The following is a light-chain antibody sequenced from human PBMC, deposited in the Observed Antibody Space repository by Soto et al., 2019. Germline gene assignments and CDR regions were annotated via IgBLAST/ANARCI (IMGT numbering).Light chain of an antibody. Sequence: QSVLTQPPSVSGSPGQRVTISCTGSSSNIGAGYDVHWYQQLPGTAPKLLLYVNSIRPSRVPDRFSGSKSGTSASLAITGLQAEEEADYYCQSYDSSMSGSVFGGGTKVTVL. CDR3: QSYDSSMSGSV. CDR2: VNS. J-gene: IGLJ2*01. V-gene: IGLV1-40*01. CDR1: SSNIGAGYD.